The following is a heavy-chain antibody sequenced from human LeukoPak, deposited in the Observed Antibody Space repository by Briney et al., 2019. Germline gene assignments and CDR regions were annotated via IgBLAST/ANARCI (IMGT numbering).Heavy chain of an antibody. CDR3: ARARWHLVPYFDS. Sequence: ASVNVSCKASGYTFTDYYMHGVRQAPGQGLEWMGWINPNSGGTNFAQKFQGRVAMTRDTSISTAYLELGSLRSADTAAYFCARARWHLVPYFDSWGQGTLVTVSS. CDR2: INPNSGGT. V-gene: IGHV1-2*02. CDR1: GYTFTDYY. J-gene: IGHJ4*02. D-gene: IGHD6-6*01.